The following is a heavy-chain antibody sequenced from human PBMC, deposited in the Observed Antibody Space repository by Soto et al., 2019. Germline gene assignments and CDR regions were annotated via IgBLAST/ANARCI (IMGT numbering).Heavy chain of an antibody. CDR3: AKKVNSGRGCQYFDY. Sequence: GGSLRLTCAASGVTFSSYSMSWVRQAPGKGLEWVSGCRTGADDGTTYYADSVNGRFTISRDISKNSLFLQMNILRAEDTAIYYCAKKVNSGRGCQYFDYWGQGTLVTVSS. D-gene: IGHD3-10*02. CDR1: GVTFSSYS. V-gene: IGHV3-23*01. J-gene: IGHJ4*02. CDR2: CRTGADDGTT.